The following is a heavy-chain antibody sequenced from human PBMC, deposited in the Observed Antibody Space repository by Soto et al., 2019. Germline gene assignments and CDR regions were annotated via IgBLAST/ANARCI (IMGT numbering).Heavy chain of an antibody. J-gene: IGHJ4*02. V-gene: IGHV3-30-3*01. CDR2: LSYGGSSN. D-gene: IGHD4-17*01. CDR1: GFSFSSYA. CDR3: ARDLNEAGHYVLDQ. Sequence: QVQLVESGGGVVQPGRSLRLSCAASGFSFSSYAVHWVRQAPGKGLEWVGVLSYGGSSNDYADSLQGRFTISGDNSKNTVYLQMRDWRAEDTAMYYCARDLNEAGHYVLDQWGQGTLVTVSS.